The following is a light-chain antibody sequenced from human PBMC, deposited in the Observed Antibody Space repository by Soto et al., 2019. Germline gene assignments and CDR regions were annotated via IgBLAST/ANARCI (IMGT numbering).Light chain of an antibody. CDR3: HQSYSTLVT. V-gene: IGKV1-39*01. CDR1: QNISIF. J-gene: IGKJ3*01. CDR2: TAS. Sequence: DIQLTQSPSSLSASVGDRVTITCRASQNISIFLNWYQQKPGKAPKLLIYTASDLDTGVPSRISGGGSGTEFTLSIISLQPEDFATYYFHQSYSTLVTFGPGTKVDI.